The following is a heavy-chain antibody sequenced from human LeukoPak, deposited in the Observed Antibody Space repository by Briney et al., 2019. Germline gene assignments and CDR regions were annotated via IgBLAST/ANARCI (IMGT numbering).Heavy chain of an antibody. CDR3: ARDYDFWSGYYTNPPSPAEGDY. Sequence: LAGGSLRLSCAASGFTVSSNYMSWVRQAPGKGLEWVSVIYSGGSTYYADSVKGRFTISRDNSKNTLYLQMNSLRAEDTAVYYCARDYDFWSGYYTNPPSPAEGDYWGQGTLVTVSS. V-gene: IGHV3-66*01. CDR1: GFTVSSNY. D-gene: IGHD3-3*01. J-gene: IGHJ4*02. CDR2: IYSGGST.